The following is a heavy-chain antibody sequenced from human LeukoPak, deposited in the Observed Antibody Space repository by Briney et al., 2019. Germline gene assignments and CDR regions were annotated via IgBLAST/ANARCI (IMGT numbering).Heavy chain of an antibody. CDR3: ASLYGSGPNWFDP. D-gene: IGHD3-10*01. J-gene: IGHJ5*02. V-gene: IGHV3-30*02. Sequence: PGGSLRLSCAASGFTFSSYGIHWVRQAPGKGLEWVAFIRYDGSNKYYADSVKGRFTISRDNSKNTLYLQMNSLRAEDTAVYYCASLYGSGPNWFDPWGQGTLVTVSS. CDR2: IRYDGSNK. CDR1: GFTFSSYG.